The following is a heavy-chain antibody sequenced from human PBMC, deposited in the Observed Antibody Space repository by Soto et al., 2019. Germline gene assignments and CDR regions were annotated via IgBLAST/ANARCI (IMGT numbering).Heavy chain of an antibody. CDR3: ARQGFGALHGRVDV. V-gene: IGHV4-59*08. J-gene: IGHJ6*02. Sequence: QVPLQESGPGLVKPSETLSLSCTVSGGSISNYYWSWSRQTPGKGLEWIGYVHDSWGSNYNPSLKSRVARSLYTSKSQFSIKLTSVTATDTAVYYCARQGFGALHGRVDVWGQGTTVTVSS. CDR1: GGSISNYY. D-gene: IGHD3-10*01. CDR2: VHDSWGS.